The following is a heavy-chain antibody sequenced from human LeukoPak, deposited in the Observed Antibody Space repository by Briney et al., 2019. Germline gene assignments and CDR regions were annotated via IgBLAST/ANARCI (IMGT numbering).Heavy chain of an antibody. CDR3: ARLRGLGHSDAFDI. CDR2: IYYSGST. V-gene: IGHV4-39*02. CDR1: GGSISSSSYY. D-gene: IGHD2-15*01. Sequence: PSETLSLTCTVSGGSISSSSYYWGWIRQPPGKGLEWIGSIYYSGSTYHNPSLKSRVTISVDTSKNHFSLKLSSVTAADTAVYYCARLRGLGHSDAFDIWGQGTMVTVSS. J-gene: IGHJ3*02.